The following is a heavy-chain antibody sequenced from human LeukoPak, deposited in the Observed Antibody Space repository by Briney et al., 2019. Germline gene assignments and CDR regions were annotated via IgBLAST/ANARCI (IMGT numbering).Heavy chain of an antibody. D-gene: IGHD3-16*01. CDR1: GFTFSRYW. V-gene: IGHV3-7*03. CDR3: TRDRFYVWFDP. Sequence: GGSLRLSCAASGFTFSRYWMSWVRQAPGKGLQWVANIKPDESEKYYVDSVKGRFTISRDNAKNSLYLQMNSLKTEDTAVYYCTRDRFYVWFDPWGQGTLVTVSS. J-gene: IGHJ5*02. CDR2: IKPDESEK.